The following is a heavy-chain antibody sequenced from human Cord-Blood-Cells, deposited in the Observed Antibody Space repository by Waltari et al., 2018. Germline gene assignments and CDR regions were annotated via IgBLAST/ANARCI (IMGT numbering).Heavy chain of an antibody. CDR1: GFTFDVYV. J-gene: IGHJ4*02. D-gene: IGHD3-10*01. CDR3: ARGGYYGSGSYDY. V-gene: IGHV3-20*01. Sequence: EVQLVESGGGVVRPGGFLRLSCAASGFTFDVYVMSWGRQAPGKGLEWVSGINWNGVSTGYADSVKGRFTISRDNAKNSLYLQMNSLRAEDTALYHCARGGYYGSGSYDYWGQGTLVTVSS. CDR2: INWNGVST.